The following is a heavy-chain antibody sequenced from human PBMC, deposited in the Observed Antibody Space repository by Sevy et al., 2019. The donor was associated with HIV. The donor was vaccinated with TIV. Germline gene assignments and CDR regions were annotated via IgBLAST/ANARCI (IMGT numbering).Heavy chain of an antibody. CDR3: ARRLTSTAQYYYYGMDV. J-gene: IGHJ6*02. CDR2: ISYDRSNK. V-gene: IGHV3-30*04. D-gene: IGHD4-17*01. CDR1: GFTFSSYA. Sequence: GGSQRLSCAASGFTFSSYAMHWVRQAPGKGLEWVAVISYDRSNKYYADSVKGRFTISRDNSKNTLYLQMNSLRAEDTAVYYCARRLTSTAQYYYYGMDVWGQGTTVTVSS.